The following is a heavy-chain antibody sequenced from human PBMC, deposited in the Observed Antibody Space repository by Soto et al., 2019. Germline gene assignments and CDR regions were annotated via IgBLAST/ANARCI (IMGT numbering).Heavy chain of an antibody. CDR2: ISGGGGTI. V-gene: IGHV3-23*01. Sequence: PWGSLRLSCASSGVTFSNFAMTWVRQAPGKGLEWVSAISGGGGTIYYADSVKGRFTISRDKSKNTLYLQMNSLRAEDTAVYYCAKLRGYSPRRSDFDHWGQGTLVTVSS. CDR1: GVTFSNFA. J-gene: IGHJ4*02. CDR3: AKLRGYSPRRSDFDH. D-gene: IGHD5-18*01.